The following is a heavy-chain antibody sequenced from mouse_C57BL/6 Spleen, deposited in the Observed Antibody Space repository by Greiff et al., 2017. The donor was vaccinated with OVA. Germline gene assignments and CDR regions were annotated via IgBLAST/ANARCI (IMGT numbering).Heavy chain of an antibody. CDR2: IYPGDGDT. Sequence: VQLQQSGPELVKPGASVKISCKASGYAFSSSWMNWVKQRPGKGLEWIGRIYPGDGDTNYNGKFKGKATLTADKSSNTAYLQLSSLTSEDSAVYFCAGGITHYYGSSYDFDYWGQGTTLTVSS. CDR1: GYAFSSSW. CDR3: AGGITHYYGSSYDFDY. D-gene: IGHD1-1*01. J-gene: IGHJ2*01. V-gene: IGHV1-82*01.